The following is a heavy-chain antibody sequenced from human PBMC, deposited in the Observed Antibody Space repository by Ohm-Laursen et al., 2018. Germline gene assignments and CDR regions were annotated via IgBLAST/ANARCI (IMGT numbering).Heavy chain of an antibody. CDR1: GGSLSGYN. CDR2: IYYSGST. J-gene: IGHJ6*02. D-gene: IGHD1-14*01. CDR3: ARHHLPFYYYYDMDV. V-gene: IGHV4-59*01. Sequence: GTPSLTCAVYGGSLSGYNWSWLRQPPGKGLEWIGYIYYSGSTTYNPSLRSRVSISGDTSKDQFSLRLSSVTAADTAMYYCARHHLPFYYYYDMDVWGQGTTVTVSS.